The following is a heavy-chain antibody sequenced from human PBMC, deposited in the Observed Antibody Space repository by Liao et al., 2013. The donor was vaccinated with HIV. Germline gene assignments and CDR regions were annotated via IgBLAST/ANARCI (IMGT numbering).Heavy chain of an antibody. D-gene: IGHD5-12*01. Sequence: QVQLQESGPGLVKPSETLSLTCTVSGGSISSYYWSWIRQPPGKRLEWIGYIYYSGSTNYNPSLKSRVTISVDTSKNQFSLKLSSVTAADTAVYYCARDRGDELAAHLFDYWGQGTLVTVSS. J-gene: IGHJ4*02. CDR1: GGSISSYY. CDR3: ARDRGDELAAHLFDY. CDR2: IYYSGST. V-gene: IGHV4-59*12.